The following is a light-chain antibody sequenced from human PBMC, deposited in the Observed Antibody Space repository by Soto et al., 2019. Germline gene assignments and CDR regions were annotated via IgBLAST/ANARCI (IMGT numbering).Light chain of an antibody. J-gene: IGKJ5*01. CDR2: DAS. CDR1: QSVPSNY. V-gene: IGKV3-11*01. CDR3: QQRSNWQIT. Sequence: EIVLTQSPGTLSLSPGERATLSCRASQSVPSNYVAWYQQKPGQAPRLLIYDASNRVTGIPARFRGSGSGTDFTLTISSLEPDDFAVYYCQQRSNWQITFGQGTRLEIK.